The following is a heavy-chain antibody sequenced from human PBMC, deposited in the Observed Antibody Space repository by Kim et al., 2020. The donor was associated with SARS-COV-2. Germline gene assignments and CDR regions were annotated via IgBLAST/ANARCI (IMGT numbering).Heavy chain of an antibody. CDR1: GFSLSTSGMC. CDR3: ARSTGYYDSSGYYWKNAFDI. D-gene: IGHD3-22*01. V-gene: IGHV2-70*11. Sequence: SGPTLVNPTQTLTLTCTFSGFSLSTSGMCVSWIRQPPGKALEWLARIDWDDDKYYSTSLKTRLTISKDTSKNQVVLTMTNMDPVDTATYYCARSTGYYDSSGYYWKNAFDIWGQGTMVTVSS. J-gene: IGHJ3*02. CDR2: IDWDDDK.